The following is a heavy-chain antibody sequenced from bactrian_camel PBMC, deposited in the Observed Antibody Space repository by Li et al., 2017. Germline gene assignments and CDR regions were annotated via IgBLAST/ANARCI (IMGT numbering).Heavy chain of an antibody. D-gene: IGHD7*01. Sequence: HVQLVESGGGSVQAGSSLRLSCAVSGRMYPTYCMGWYRHRSGKEREGVAALDPNGSTNYADSVKGRFTISRNNAKNTLYLQLNSLKTEDTAVYYCVTDAVTWWPAWGQGTQVTVS. J-gene: IGHJ6*01. CDR2: LDPNGST. V-gene: IGHV3S53*01. CDR3: VTDAVTWWPA. CDR1: GRMYPTYC.